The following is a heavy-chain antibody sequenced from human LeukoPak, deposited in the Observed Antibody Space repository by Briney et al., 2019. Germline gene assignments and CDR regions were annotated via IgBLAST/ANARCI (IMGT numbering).Heavy chain of an antibody. CDR2: IYHSGST. V-gene: IGHV4-38-2*02. Sequence: PSETLSLTCTVSGYSISSGYYWGWIRQPPGKGLEWIGSIYHSGSTYYNPSLKSRVTISVDTSKNQFSLKLSSVTAADTAVYYCARVAGYCSSTSCYAYYYYGMDVWGQGTTVTVSS. CDR1: GYSISSGYY. D-gene: IGHD2-2*01. CDR3: ARVAGYCSSTSCYAYYYYGMDV. J-gene: IGHJ6*02.